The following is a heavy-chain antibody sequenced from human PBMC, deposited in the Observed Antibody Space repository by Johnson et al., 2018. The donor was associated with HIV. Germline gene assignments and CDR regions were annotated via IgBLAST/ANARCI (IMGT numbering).Heavy chain of an antibody. J-gene: IGHJ3*02. D-gene: IGHD4-23*01. CDR1: EFIFDDYG. Sequence: VQLVESGGGVVRPGGSLRLSCTTSEFIFDDYGMSWVRQAPGKGLEWVAVISYDGSSTSYADSVKGRFTISRDNAKNTLYLQMNSLRAEDTAVYYCARGTPYGGNSWDFDIWGQGTMVTVSS. V-gene: IGHV3-20*04. CDR2: ISYDGSST. CDR3: ARGTPYGGNSWDFDI.